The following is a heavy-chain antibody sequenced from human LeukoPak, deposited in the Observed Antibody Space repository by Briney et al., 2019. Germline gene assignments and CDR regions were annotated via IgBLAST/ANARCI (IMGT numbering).Heavy chain of an antibody. V-gene: IGHV3-30*18. J-gene: IGHJ4*02. Sequence: PGGSLRLSCAASGFTFSSYGMHWVRQAPGKGLEWVAVISYDGSNKYYADSVKGRFTISRDNSKNTLYLQMNSLRAEDTAVYYCAKELYSYGFGYWGQGTLVTVSS. CDR1: GFTFSSYG. D-gene: IGHD5-18*01. CDR3: AKELYSYGFGY. CDR2: ISYDGSNK.